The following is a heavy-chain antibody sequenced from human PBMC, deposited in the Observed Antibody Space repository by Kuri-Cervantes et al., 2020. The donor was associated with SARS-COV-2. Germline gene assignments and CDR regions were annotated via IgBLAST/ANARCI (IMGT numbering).Heavy chain of an antibody. CDR1: GGSISSYY. CDR2: IYHSGST. J-gene: IGHJ4*02. D-gene: IGHD3-10*01. V-gene: IGHV4-4*02. CDR3: ASIVRADYYGSGSYYSLFDY. Sequence: GSLRLSCTVSGGSISSYYWSWVRQPPGKGLEWIGEIYHSGSTNYNPSLKSRVTISVDKSKNQFSLKLSSVTAADTAVYYCASIVRADYYGSGSYYSLFDYWGQGTLVTVSS.